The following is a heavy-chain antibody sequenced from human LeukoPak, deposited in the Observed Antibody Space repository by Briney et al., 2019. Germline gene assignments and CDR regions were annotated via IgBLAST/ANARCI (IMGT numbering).Heavy chain of an antibody. CDR3: ARDYCTNGVCYYFDY. CDR2: IYYSGST. D-gene: IGHD2-8*01. CDR1: GGSISSGDYY. V-gene: IGHV4-30-4*01. Sequence: SETLSLTCIVSGGSISSGDYYWSWIRQPPGKGLEWIGYIYYSGSTYYNPSLKSRVTISVDTSKNQFSLKLSSVTAADTAVYYCARDYCTNGVCYYFDYWGQGTLVTVSS. J-gene: IGHJ4*02.